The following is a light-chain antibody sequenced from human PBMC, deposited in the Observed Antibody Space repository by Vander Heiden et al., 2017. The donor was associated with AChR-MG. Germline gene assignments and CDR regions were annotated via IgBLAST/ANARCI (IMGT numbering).Light chain of an antibody. J-gene: IGLJ2*01. CDR1: SSDVGGYNY. CDR2: EVS. CDR3: SSYTSSSTLGV. Sequence: QFALTQPASVSGSSVPSITMSCAGTSSDVGGYNYITWYQQHPGNAPKLMMYEVSDRPSGVSSRFSGSKSGNTASLTISGLQAEDEADYYCSSYTSSSTLGVFGGGTKLTVL. V-gene: IGLV2-14*01.